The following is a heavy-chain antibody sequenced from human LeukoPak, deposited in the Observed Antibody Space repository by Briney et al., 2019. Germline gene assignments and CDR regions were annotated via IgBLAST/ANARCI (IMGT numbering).Heavy chain of an antibody. V-gene: IGHV3-30*02. D-gene: IGHD3-22*01. CDR2: IRYDGSNK. Sequence: GGSLRLSCAASGFTFSSYSMNWVRQAPGKGLEWVAFIRYDGSNKYYADSVKGRFTISRDNSKNTLYLQMNSLRAEDTAVYYCAKDRYYYDSSAYDYWGQGTLVTVSS. J-gene: IGHJ4*02. CDR3: AKDRYYYDSSAYDY. CDR1: GFTFSSYS.